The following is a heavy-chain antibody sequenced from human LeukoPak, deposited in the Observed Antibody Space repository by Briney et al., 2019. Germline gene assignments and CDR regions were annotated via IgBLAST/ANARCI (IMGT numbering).Heavy chain of an antibody. Sequence: GGSLRLSCAASGLTVDSNYLSWVRQAPGKGLEWVSAISGSGGSTYYADSVRGRFTISRDNSKNTLYLQMNSLRAEDTAVYYCAKDNYYDSSGYLTYYFDYWGQGTLVTVSS. CDR2: ISGSGGST. CDR3: AKDNYYDSSGYLTYYFDY. CDR1: GLTVDSNY. J-gene: IGHJ4*02. V-gene: IGHV3-23*01. D-gene: IGHD3-22*01.